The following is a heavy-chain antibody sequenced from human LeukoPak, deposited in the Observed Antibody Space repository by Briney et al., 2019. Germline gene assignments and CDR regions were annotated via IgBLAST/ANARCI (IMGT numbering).Heavy chain of an antibody. CDR2: IYHSGST. V-gene: IGHV4-4*02. J-gene: IGHJ2*01. CDR1: GGSISSSNW. D-gene: IGHD2-21*02. CDR3: AREYWGGDCYYWYFDL. Sequence: SGTLSLTCAVSGGSISSSNWWSWVRPPPGKGLELNGEIYHSGSTNYNPPLKSRVTISVDKSKNQFSLKLSSVTAADTAVYYCAREYWGGDCYYWYFDLWGRGTLVTVSS.